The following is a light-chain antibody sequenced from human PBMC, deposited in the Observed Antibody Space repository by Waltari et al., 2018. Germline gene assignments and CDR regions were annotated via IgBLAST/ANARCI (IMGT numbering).Light chain of an antibody. CDR1: RSDVF. CDR3: CSYVSGYIYD. J-gene: IGLJ1*01. V-gene: IGLV2-11*01. CDR2: DVS. Sequence: QSALAEPGPGAGFPGQCVTNSCTGIRSDVFFPWYQEHPGKAPKVVIYDVSKRPSGVPERFSGSKSGSTASLTISGLQDEDEADYYCCSYVSGYIYDFGTGTKVTVL.